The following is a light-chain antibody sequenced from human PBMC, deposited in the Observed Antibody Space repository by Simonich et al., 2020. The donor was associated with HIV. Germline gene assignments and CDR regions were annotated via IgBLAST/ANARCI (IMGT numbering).Light chain of an antibody. Sequence: NFMLTQPHSVSESPGKTVTISCTRSSGSIASNYVQWYQQRPGSAHTTVIYEDDQRPSGVPDRFSGSIDSSSNSASLTISGLKTEDEADYYCQSYDSSNYWVFGGGTKLTVL. CDR2: EDD. CDR1: SGSIASNY. J-gene: IGLJ3*02. V-gene: IGLV6-57*03. CDR3: QSYDSSNYWV.